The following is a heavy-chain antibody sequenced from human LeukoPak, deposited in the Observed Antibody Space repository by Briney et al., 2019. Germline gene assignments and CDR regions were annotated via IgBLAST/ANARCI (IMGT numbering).Heavy chain of an antibody. CDR2: VNIQGST. CDR1: AGSISNTNW. V-gene: IGHV4-4*02. Sequence: PSETLSLTCGVPAGSISNTNWWTWVRQPPGKGLGWIGEVNIQGSTNYNPALKSRVAISVDKSENHVSLKLTSVTAADTAVYYCASEGGPYRPLDYSGQGTLVTVAS. CDR3: ASEGGPYRPLDY. J-gene: IGHJ4*02.